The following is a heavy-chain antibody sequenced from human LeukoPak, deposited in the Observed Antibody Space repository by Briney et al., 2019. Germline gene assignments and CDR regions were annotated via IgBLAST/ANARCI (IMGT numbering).Heavy chain of an antibody. Sequence: SETLSLTCTVSGGSISSSSYYWGWIRQPPGKGLEWIGSINYSGSTYYNQSLKSRVTISVDTSKNQFSLKLSSVTAADTAVYYCARHTWRGTTSRYYFDYWGQGTLVTVSS. CDR1: GGSISSSSYY. D-gene: IGHD2-2*01. V-gene: IGHV4-39*01. CDR2: INYSGST. CDR3: ARHTWRGTTSRYYFDY. J-gene: IGHJ4*02.